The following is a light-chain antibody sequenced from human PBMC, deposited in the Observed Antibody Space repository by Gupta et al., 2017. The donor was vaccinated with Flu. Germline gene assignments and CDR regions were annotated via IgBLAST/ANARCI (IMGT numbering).Light chain of an antibody. CDR3: QQRSNWPPGLT. Sequence: PLSLSPGERATLSCRASQSVSSYLAWYQQKPGQAPRLLIYDASNRATGIPARFSGSGSGTDFTLTISSLEPEDFAVYYCQQRSNWPPGLTFGGGTKVEIK. V-gene: IGKV3-11*01. CDR2: DAS. CDR1: QSVSSY. J-gene: IGKJ4*01.